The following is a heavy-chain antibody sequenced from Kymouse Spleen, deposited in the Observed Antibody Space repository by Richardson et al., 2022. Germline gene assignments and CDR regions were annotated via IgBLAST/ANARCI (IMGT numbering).Heavy chain of an antibody. CDR1: GYTFTGYY. CDR3: ARERLELAYYYYYGMDV. V-gene: IGHV1-2*04. Sequence: QVQLVQSGAEVKKPGASVKVSCKASGYTFTGYYMHWVRQAPGQGLEWMGWINPNSGGTNYAQKFQGWVTMTRDTSISTAYMELSRLRSDDTAVYYCARERLELAYYYYYGMDVWGQGTTVTVSS. D-gene: IGHD1-7*01. J-gene: IGHJ6*02. CDR2: INPNSGGT.